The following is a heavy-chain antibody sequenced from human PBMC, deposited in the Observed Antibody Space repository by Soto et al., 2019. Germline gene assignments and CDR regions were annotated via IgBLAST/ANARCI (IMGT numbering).Heavy chain of an antibody. V-gene: IGHV4-59*01. J-gene: IGHJ5*02. D-gene: IGHD3-3*01. CDR1: GGSISTYY. CDR2: VHYSGTT. CDR3: ARGKVIGP. Sequence: QVQLQESGPGLVKPSETLSLTCTVSGGSISTYYWTWIRQPPGKGLEWIGYVHYSGTTNYNPSLKSRVPMSVDTSKYQFSLKLRSVTAADTAVYYCARGKVIGPWGQGTLVTVCS.